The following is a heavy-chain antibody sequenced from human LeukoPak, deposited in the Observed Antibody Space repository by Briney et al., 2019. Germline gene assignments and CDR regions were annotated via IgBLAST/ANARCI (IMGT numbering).Heavy chain of an antibody. Sequence: GGSLRLSCAASGFMFSSYAMTWVRQAPGKGLEWVSAISGSGGSTHYADSVKGRFTISRDNSKNTLYLQMNSLKAEDTAVYYCAKETVVVVAATPDAFDIWGQGTMVTVSS. V-gene: IGHV3-23*01. CDR3: AKETVVVVAATPDAFDI. J-gene: IGHJ3*02. CDR1: GFMFSSYA. D-gene: IGHD2-15*01. CDR2: ISGSGGST.